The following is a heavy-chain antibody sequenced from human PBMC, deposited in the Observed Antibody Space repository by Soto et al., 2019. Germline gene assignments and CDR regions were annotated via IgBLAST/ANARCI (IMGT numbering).Heavy chain of an antibody. Sequence: GGSLRLCCAASGFTFSSYAMSWVRQAPGKGLEWVSAISGSGGSTYYADSVKGRFTISRDNSKNTLYLQMNSLRAEDTAVYYCAKAPPRYFDWLFNFDYWGQGTLVTVSS. CDR2: ISGSGGST. D-gene: IGHD3-9*01. CDR1: GFTFSSYA. V-gene: IGHV3-23*01. J-gene: IGHJ4*02. CDR3: AKAPPRYFDWLFNFDY.